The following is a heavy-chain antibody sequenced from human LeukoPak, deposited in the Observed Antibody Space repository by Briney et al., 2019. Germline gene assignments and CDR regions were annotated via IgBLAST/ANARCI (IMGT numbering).Heavy chain of an antibody. CDR3: ARVGGAAAGPFDY. Sequence: APVKVSCKASGGTFSSYAISWVRQAPGQGLEWMGGIIPIFGTANYAQKFQGRVTITADESTSTAYMELSSLRSEDTAVYYCARVGGAAAGPFDYWGQGTLVTVSS. D-gene: IGHD6-13*01. CDR2: IIPIFGTA. CDR1: GGTFSSYA. J-gene: IGHJ4*02. V-gene: IGHV1-69*13.